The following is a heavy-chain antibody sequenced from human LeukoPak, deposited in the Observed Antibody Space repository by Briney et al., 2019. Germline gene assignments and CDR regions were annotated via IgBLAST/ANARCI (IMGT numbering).Heavy chain of an antibody. CDR3: AKSSRYYDSSGYSTNWFDP. CDR1: GFTFSNYG. D-gene: IGHD3-22*01. Sequence: HPGGSLRLSCAASGFTFSNYGMHWVRQAPGKGLEWVAVISYDGSNKYYADSVKGRFTISRDNSKNTLYLQMNSLRAEETSVYYCAKSSRYYDSSGYSTNWFDPWGQGTLVTVSS. V-gene: IGHV3-30*18. CDR2: ISYDGSNK. J-gene: IGHJ5*02.